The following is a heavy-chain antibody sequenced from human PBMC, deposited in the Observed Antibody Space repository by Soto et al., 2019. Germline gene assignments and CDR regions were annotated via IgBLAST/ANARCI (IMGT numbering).Heavy chain of an antibody. CDR1: GGSVSSSNYY. D-gene: IGHD3-3*02. J-gene: IGHJ6*02. Sequence: SETLSLTCTVSGGSVSSSNYYWGRVRPPPGKGLEWIGEINHSGSTNYNPSLKSRVTISVDTSKNQFSLKLSSVTAADTAVYYCARGDLAENYGMDVWGQGTTVTVSS. V-gene: IGHV4-39*07. CDR2: INHSGST. CDR3: ARGDLAENYGMDV.